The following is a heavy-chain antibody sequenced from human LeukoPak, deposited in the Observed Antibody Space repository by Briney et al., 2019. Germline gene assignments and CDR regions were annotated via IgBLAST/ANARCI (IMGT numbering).Heavy chain of an antibody. CDR1: GYSISSINW. V-gene: IGHV4-28*01. CDR2: NYCSGRT. J-gene: IGHJ3*02. CDR3: ARNSTRITIFGVVPDAFDI. D-gene: IGHD3-3*01. Sequence: SDTLSLTCAVSGYSISSINWGGWIRQPPGKGLGWIGDNYCSGRTYSNPSLKSRITMSVDTSKNKFSLKLSSVTAVDTAVYHCARNSTRITIFGVVPDAFDIWGQGKMVTVSS.